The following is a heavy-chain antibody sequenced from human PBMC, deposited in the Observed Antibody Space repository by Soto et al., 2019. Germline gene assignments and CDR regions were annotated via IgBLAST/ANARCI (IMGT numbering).Heavy chain of an antibody. Sequence: EVQLVESGGGLVKPGGSLRLSCAASGFTFSSYSMNWVRQAPGKGLEWVSSISSSSSYIYYADSVKGRFTISRDNAKNSLYLQMNSLRAEDTAVYYCARRVYDSSGYRDFDYWGQGTLVTVSS. CDR3: ARRVYDSSGYRDFDY. V-gene: IGHV3-21*01. J-gene: IGHJ4*02. CDR1: GFTFSSYS. D-gene: IGHD3-22*01. CDR2: ISSSSSYI.